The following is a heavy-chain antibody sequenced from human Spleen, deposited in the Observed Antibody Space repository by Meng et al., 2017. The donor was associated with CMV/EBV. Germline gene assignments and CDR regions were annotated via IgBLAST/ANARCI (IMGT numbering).Heavy chain of an antibody. J-gene: IGHJ5*02. V-gene: IGHV4-61*01. Sequence: TGAGGSVSSGSYDWSWIRQPPGKGLEWIGYIYYSGSTNYNPSLKSRVTISVDTSKNQFSLKLSSVTAADTAVYYCARDLGSGWAFSPWGQGTLVTVSS. CDR2: IYYSGST. CDR3: ARDLGSGWAFSP. CDR1: GGSVSSGSYD. D-gene: IGHD6-19*01.